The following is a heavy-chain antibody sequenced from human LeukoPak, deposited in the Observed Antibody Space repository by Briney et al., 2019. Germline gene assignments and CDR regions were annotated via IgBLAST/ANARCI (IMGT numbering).Heavy chain of an antibody. D-gene: IGHD1-26*01. CDR2: IYYSGST. CDR1: GGSISSYY. Sequence: SETLSLTCTVSGGSISSYYWSWIRQPPGKGLEWIGYIYYSGSTNYNPSLKSRVTISVDTPKNQFSLKLSSVTAADTAVYYCARIRIEWELPGDYYYGMDVWGQGTTVTVSS. V-gene: IGHV4-59*01. CDR3: ARIRIEWELPGDYYYGMDV. J-gene: IGHJ6*02.